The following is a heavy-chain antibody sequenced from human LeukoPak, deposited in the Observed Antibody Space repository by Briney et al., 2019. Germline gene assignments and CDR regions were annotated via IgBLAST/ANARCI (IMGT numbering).Heavy chain of an antibody. CDR3: AKDPNGDYIGTFDI. V-gene: IGHV3-23*01. J-gene: IGHJ3*02. Sequence: PGGSLRLSCVASGFTFSDFAMNWVRQSPGKGLEWVSGISGSGDRTYTADSVKGRFTISRDNSDNTLYLQMNSLRADDTAVYYCAKDPNGDYIGTFDIWGQGTMVTVSS. CDR1: GFTFSDFA. CDR2: ISGSGDRT. D-gene: IGHD4-17*01.